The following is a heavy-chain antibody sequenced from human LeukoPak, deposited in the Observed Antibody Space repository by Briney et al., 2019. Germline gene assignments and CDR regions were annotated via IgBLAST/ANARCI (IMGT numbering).Heavy chain of an antibody. CDR1: GGSFSGYY. D-gene: IGHD6-19*01. Sequence: SETLSLTCAVYGGSFSGYYWSWIRQPPGKGLEWIGETNHSGSTNYNPSLKSRVTISVGTSKNQFSLKLSSVTAADTAVYYCARAGGSSAFNWFDPWGQGTLVTVSS. CDR3: ARAGGSSAFNWFDP. V-gene: IGHV4-34*01. J-gene: IGHJ5*02. CDR2: TNHSGST.